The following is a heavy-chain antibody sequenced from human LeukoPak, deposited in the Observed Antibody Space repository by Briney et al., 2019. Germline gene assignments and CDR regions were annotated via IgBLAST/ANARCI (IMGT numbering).Heavy chain of an antibody. Sequence: GGSLRLSCAASGFNFASNWMHWVRQTPGKGLMWVSRINSGGSATSYANSVEGRFTISRDNAKNTLYLQMNSLKTEDTAVYYCTTSIVGATLTEEFDYWGQGTLVTVSS. CDR2: INSGGSAT. J-gene: IGHJ4*02. V-gene: IGHV3-74*01. D-gene: IGHD1-26*01. CDR3: TTSIVGATLTEEFDY. CDR1: GFNFASNW.